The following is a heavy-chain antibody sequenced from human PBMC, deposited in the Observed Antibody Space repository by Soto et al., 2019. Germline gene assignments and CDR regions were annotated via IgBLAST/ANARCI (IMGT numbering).Heavy chain of an antibody. V-gene: IGHV3-74*01. CDR1: WFTISNYW. CDR3: ARLEVAGTVRWFDP. Sequence: GGALRLSCVASWFTISNYWMHWVRQVPGNGLFCVSRINSDVVSRXXADSVKGXXTISIDNAKNTLYLQXNLLRAYDTAVYYCARLEVAGTVRWFDPWGPGT. CDR2: INSDVVSR. D-gene: IGHD6-19*01. J-gene: IGHJ5*02.